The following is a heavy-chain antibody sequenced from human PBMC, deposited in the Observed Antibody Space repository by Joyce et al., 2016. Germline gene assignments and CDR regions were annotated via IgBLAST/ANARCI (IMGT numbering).Heavy chain of an antibody. J-gene: IGHJ6*02. D-gene: IGHD2-15*01. CDR3: ARGGVRYCRDGRCFLVTNGLDV. V-gene: IGHV1-3*01. Sequence: QVQLVQSGTEVKKPGASVTVSCKASGYAFNNYAMDWVRQAPGQTFEWMGWINADSNQTKYLVKLQDRLTITRDTAASTCYMELSSLTSEDTAVYFCARGGVRYCRDGRCFLVTNGLDVWGQGTTVTVSS. CDR1: GYAFNNYA. CDR2: INADSNQT.